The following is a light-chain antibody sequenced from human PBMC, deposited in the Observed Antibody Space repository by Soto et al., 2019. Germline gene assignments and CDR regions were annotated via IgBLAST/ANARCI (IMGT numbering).Light chain of an antibody. CDR3: QQYINWPRT. J-gene: IGKJ1*01. V-gene: IGKV3-15*01. Sequence: EIVMTQSPATLSVSAGDRVTLSCRASQNIGSILAWFQQRPGQAPRLLIYDASTRATGIPARFSGSGSGTAFTLTITSLQSEDFAVYYCQQYINWPRTFVQGTKVEIK. CDR1: QNIGSI. CDR2: DAS.